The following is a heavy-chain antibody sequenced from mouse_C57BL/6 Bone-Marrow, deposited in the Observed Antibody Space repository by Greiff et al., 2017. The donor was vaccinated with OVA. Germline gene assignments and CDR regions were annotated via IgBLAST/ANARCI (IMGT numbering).Heavy chain of an antibody. J-gene: IGHJ3*01. D-gene: IGHD1-1*01. CDR1: GYTFTSYW. V-gene: IGHV1-64*01. CDR2: IHPNSGST. CDR3: AREGSHYGSSPWFAY. Sequence: VKLQQPGAELVKPGASVKLSCKASGYTFTSYWMHWVKQRPGQGLEWIGMIHPNSGSTNYNEKFKSKATLTVDKSSSTAYMQLSSLTSEDSAVYYCAREGSHYGSSPWFAYWGQGTLVTVSA.